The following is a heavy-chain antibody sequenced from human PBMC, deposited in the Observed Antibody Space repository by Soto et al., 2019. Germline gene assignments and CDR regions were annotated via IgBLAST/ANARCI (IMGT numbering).Heavy chain of an antibody. V-gene: IGHV1-2*02. Sequence: ASVKVSCQASGYTFSGYYMHWVRQAPGQGLEWMGWINPNSGGTNYPQKFRDRVTMTRDTSIRTAYMELSSLTSDETAVYFCARDRVDYSSFHYGMDVWGQGTTVTVSS. CDR2: INPNSGGT. CDR3: ARDRVDYSSFHYGMDV. D-gene: IGHD6-19*01. CDR1: GYTFSGYY. J-gene: IGHJ6*02.